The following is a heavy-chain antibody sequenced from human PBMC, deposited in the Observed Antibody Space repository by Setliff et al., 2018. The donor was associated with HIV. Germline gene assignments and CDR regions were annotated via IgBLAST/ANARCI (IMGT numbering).Heavy chain of an antibody. CDR3: ARWRWQQSEFDY. Sequence: GGSLRLSCAASGFTFSGSAMHWVRQASGKGLEWVGRIRSKANSYATAYAASVKGRFTISRDNAKDSLYLQMNSLRAEDTAVYYCARWRWQQSEFDYWGQGSLVTVSS. V-gene: IGHV3-73*01. CDR1: GFTFSGSA. D-gene: IGHD3-3*01. CDR2: IRSKANSYAT. J-gene: IGHJ4*02.